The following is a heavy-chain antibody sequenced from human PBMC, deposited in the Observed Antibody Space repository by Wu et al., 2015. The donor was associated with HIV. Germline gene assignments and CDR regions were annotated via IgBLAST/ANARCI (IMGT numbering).Heavy chain of an antibody. J-gene: IGHJ3*02. D-gene: IGHD6-19*01. V-gene: IGHV1-2*02. CDR1: GYTFSDYY. Sequence: QVQLVQSGAEVKKPGAAVRVSCKTSGYTFSDYYIHWVRQVSGQGLQWMGWINPDSGSTHYAQKFQGRVTMTRGTSINTAYMDLSGLKSDDTAVYFCARSLVVAGTTYDIFDTWGQGTMLTVSS. CDR2: INPDSGST. CDR3: ARSLVVAGTTYDIFDT.